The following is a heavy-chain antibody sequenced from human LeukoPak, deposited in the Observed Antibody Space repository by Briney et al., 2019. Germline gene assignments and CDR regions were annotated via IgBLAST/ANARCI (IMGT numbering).Heavy chain of an antibody. CDR3: ARDLLTYNWNDYFDY. V-gene: IGHV3-30-3*01. D-gene: IGHD1-20*01. Sequence: GGSLRLSCAASGFTFSSNAMHWVRQAPGKGLEWVAVISYDGSNKCYADSVKGRFTISRDNSKNTLYLQMNSLRAEDTALYYCARDLLTYNWNDYFDYWGQGTLVTVSS. CDR2: ISYDGSNK. CDR1: GFTFSSNA. J-gene: IGHJ4*02.